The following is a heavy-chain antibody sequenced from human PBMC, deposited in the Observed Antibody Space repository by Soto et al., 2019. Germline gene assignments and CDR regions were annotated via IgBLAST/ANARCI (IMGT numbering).Heavy chain of an antibody. CDR3: ARVPDY. D-gene: IGHD2-2*01. Sequence: QLQLQESGSGLVKPSQTLSLTCAVSGGSISSGGYSWSWIRQPPGKGLEWIGYMYHSGSTYYNPSLKSRVTISIGRAKNQFPLKLSSVTAGDTAVYYCARVPDYWGQGILVTVSS. V-gene: IGHV4-30-2*01. CDR2: MYHSGST. CDR1: GGSISSGGYS. J-gene: IGHJ4*02.